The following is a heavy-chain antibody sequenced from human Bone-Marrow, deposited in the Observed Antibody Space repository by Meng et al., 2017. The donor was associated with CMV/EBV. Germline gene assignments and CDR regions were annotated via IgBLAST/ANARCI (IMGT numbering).Heavy chain of an antibody. CDR2: INPNSGGT. J-gene: IGHJ5*02. V-gene: IGHV1-2*02. CDR3: ARLKYSSSSGWFDP. CDR1: GGTFSAYS. D-gene: IGHD6-6*01. Sequence: ASVKVSCKTSGGTFSAYSFRWVRQAPGQVLEWMGWINPNSGGTNYAQKFQGRVTMTRDTSISTAYMELSRLRSDDTAVYYCARLKYSSSSGWFDPWGQGNLVTVNS.